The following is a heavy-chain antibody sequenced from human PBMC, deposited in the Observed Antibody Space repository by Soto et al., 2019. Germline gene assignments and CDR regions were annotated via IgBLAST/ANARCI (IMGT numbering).Heavy chain of an antibody. CDR1: GGTFSSYA. Sequence: QVQLVQSGAEVKKPGSSVKVSCKASGGTFSSYAISWVRQAPGQGLEWMGGIIPIFGTANYAQKFQGRVTITADEATSTAYMELSSRRSEDTAVYYCARVRKKGEGYYYYGMDVWGQGTTVTVSS. V-gene: IGHV1-69*12. J-gene: IGHJ6*02. CDR2: IIPIFGTA. D-gene: IGHD3-16*01. CDR3: ARVRKKGEGYYYYGMDV.